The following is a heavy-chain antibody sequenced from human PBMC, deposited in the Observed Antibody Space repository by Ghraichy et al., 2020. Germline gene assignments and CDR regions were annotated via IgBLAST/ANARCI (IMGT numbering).Heavy chain of an antibody. J-gene: IGHJ2*01. CDR2: INHSGST. V-gene: IGHV4-34*01. D-gene: IGHD5-12*01. CDR3: ARRRYGYGRGNWYFDL. CDR1: GGSFSGYY. Sequence: SETLSLTCAVYGGSFSGYYWSWIRQPPGKGLEWIGEINHSGSTNYNPSLKSRVTISVDTSKNQFSLKLSSVTAADTAVYYCARRRYGYGRGNWYFDLWGRGTLVTVSS.